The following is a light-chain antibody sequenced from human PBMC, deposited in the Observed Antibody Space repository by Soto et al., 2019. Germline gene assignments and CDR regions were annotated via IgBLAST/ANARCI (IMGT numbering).Light chain of an antibody. V-gene: IGKV1-5*03. CDR1: QTISSW. J-gene: IGKJ1*01. Sequence: DIQMTQSPSTLSGSVGDRVTITCRASQTISSWLAWYQQKPGKAPKLLIYKASTLKSGVRSRFSGSGSGTEFTLTNSSLQPDDFATYYCQHYNSYSEAFGQGTKVELK. CDR2: KAS. CDR3: QHYNSYSEA.